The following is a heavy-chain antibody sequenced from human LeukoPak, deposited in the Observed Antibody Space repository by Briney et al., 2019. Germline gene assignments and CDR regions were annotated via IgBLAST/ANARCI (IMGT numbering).Heavy chain of an antibody. CDR1: GYSISSGYY. CDR3: ARHRGYSYGAVDY. J-gene: IGHJ4*02. V-gene: IGHV4-38-2*02. Sequence: SETLSLACTVSGYSISSGYYWGWIRQPPGKGLEWIGSIYHSGSTYYNPSLKSRVTISVDTSKNQFSLKLSSVTAADTAVYYCARHRGYSYGAVDYWGQGTLVTVSS. D-gene: IGHD5-18*01. CDR2: IYHSGST.